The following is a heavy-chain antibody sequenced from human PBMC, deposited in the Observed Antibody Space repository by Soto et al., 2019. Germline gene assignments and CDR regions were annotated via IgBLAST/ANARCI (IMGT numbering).Heavy chain of an antibody. D-gene: IGHD4-17*01. CDR2: INHSGST. CDR3: AREPRVLRPFDY. J-gene: IGHJ4*02. CDR1: GGSFSGYY. Sequence: VQLQQWGAGLLTPSETLSLTCAVYGGSFSGYYWSWIRQPPGKGLEWIGEINHSGSTNYNPSLKSRVTISVDTSKNQFSLKLSSVTAADTAVYYCAREPRVLRPFDYWGQGTLVTVSS. V-gene: IGHV4-34*01.